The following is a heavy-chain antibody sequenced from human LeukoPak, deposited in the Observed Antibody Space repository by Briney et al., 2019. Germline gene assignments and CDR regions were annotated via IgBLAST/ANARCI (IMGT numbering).Heavy chain of an antibody. CDR3: ARGLDGSYSFWFDP. Sequence: TSETLSLTCTVSGGSISSSNYYWGWIRQPPGKGLEWIGEINHSGSTNYNPSLKSRVTISVDTSKNQFSLKLSSVTAADTAVYYCARGLDGSYSFWFDPWGQGTLVTVSS. V-gene: IGHV4-39*07. J-gene: IGHJ5*02. D-gene: IGHD1-26*01. CDR1: GGSISSSNYY. CDR2: INHSGST.